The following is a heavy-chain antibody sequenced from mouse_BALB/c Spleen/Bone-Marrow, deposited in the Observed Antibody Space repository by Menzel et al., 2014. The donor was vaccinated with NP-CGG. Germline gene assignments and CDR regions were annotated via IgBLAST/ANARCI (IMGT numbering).Heavy chain of an antibody. CDR2: ISSGGGST. CDR3: ARHRYYFDY. Sequence: EVQLVESGGGLVKPGGSLKLSCAASGFASSSYDMSWVRRTPEKRLEWVAYISSGGGSTYYPDTVKGRFTISRDNAKNTLYLQMSSLKSEDTAMYYCARHRYYFDYWGQGTTLTVSS. V-gene: IGHV5-12-1*01. CDR1: GFASSSYD. J-gene: IGHJ2*01.